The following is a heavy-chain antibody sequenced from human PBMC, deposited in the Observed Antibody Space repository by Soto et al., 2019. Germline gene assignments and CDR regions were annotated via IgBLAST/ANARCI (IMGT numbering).Heavy chain of an antibody. CDR3: AKDVYGSGSYTTPDY. CDR2: ISGSGGST. Sequence: PEGSLRLSCAASGFTFSSYAMSWVRQAPGKGLEWVSAISGSGGSTYYADSVKGRFTISRDNSKNTLYLQMNSLRAEDTAVYYCAKDVYGSGSYTTPDYWGQGTLVTVSS. CDR1: GFTFSSYA. V-gene: IGHV3-23*01. D-gene: IGHD3-10*01. J-gene: IGHJ4*02.